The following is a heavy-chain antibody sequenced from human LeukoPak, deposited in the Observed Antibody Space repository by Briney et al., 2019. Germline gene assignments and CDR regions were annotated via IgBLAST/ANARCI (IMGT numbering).Heavy chain of an antibody. CDR3: AKVEGRFLEWLSSPLGY. CDR2: ISGSGGST. J-gene: IGHJ4*02. CDR1: GFTFSSYA. D-gene: IGHD3-3*01. Sequence: GGSLRLSCAASGFTFSSYAMSWVRQAPGKGLEWVSAISGSGGSTYYADSVKGRFTISRDNAKNSLYLQMNSLRAEDTAVYYCAKVEGRFLEWLSSPLGYWGQGTLVTVSS. V-gene: IGHV3-23*01.